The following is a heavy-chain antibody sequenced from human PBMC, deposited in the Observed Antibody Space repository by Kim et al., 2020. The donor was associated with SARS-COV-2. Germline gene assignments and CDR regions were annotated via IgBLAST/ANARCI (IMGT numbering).Heavy chain of an antibody. CDR3: VKGTSGWPY. J-gene: IGHJ4*02. V-gene: IGHV3-74*01. CDR2: IILDGTST. D-gene: IGHD6-19*01. Sequence: GGSLRLSCAASGITFSSYWTHWVRQVPGEGLVWVSRIILDGTSTSYADSVKGRFTISRDNAKNTPFLQMSSLRAEDSALFYCVKGTSGWPYWGQGTLVTVSS. CDR1: GITFSSYW.